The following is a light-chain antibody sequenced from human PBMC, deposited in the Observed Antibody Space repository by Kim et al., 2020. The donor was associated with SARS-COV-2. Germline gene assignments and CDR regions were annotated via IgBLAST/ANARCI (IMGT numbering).Light chain of an antibody. V-gene: IGKV3-20*01. Sequence: SPRESAPLPCRASQSVSSHYLAWYQPTPGQAPRPLIYGASSRATGIPDRFRGSGSGTDFPLTIPRLEPEDFAVYYCQQYSSSPATFGQGTKVDIK. CDR3: QQYSSSPAT. CDR2: GAS. J-gene: IGKJ1*01. CDR1: QSVSSHY.